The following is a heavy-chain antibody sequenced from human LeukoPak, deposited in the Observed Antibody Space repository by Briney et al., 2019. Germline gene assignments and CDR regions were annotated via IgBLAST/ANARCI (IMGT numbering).Heavy chain of an antibody. V-gene: IGHV3-23*01. CDR2: ISGSGGST. Sequence: GGSLRLSCAASGFTFSSYAMSWVRQAPGKGLEWVSAISGSGGSTYYADSVKGRFTISRDNSKNTLYLQMNSLRAEDTAVYYCAKPARATYYYGSGSPSNWFDPWGQGTLVTVSS. J-gene: IGHJ5*02. CDR3: AKPARATYYYGSGSPSNWFDP. D-gene: IGHD3-10*01. CDR1: GFTFSSYA.